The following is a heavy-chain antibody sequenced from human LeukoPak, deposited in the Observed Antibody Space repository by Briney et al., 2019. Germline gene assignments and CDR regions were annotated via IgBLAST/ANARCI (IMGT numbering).Heavy chain of an antibody. J-gene: IGHJ4*02. Sequence: VRXXPGXXLEWXXXXXXDGSNKYYADSVKGRFTISRDNSKNTLYLQMNSLRAEDTAVYYCAKTITFGGVIVQGEFDYWGQGTLVTVSS. CDR2: XXXDGSNK. CDR3: AKTITFGGVIVQGEFDY. D-gene: IGHD3-16*02. V-gene: IGHV3-30-3*02.